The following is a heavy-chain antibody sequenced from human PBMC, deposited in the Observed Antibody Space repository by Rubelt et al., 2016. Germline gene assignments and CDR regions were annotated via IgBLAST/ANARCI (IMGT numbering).Heavy chain of an antibody. Sequence: VQLVESGGGVVQPGRSLRLSCAASGFTVSSNYMSWVRQAPGKGLEWVSVIYSGGSTYYADSVKGRFTISRDNSKNTLYLQMNSLRAEDTAVYYCARVGSRDGFSMFWGQGTLVTVSS. CDR1: GFTVSSNY. J-gene: IGHJ4*02. V-gene: IGHV3-66*01. CDR2: IYSGGST. CDR3: ARVGSRDGFSMF. D-gene: IGHD5-24*01.